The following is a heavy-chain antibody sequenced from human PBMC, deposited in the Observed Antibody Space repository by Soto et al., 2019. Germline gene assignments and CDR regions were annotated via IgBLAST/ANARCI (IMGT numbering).Heavy chain of an antibody. CDR1: GGFVSSGSYY. CDR2: MSHSGGT. Sequence: QVQLQQWGAGLLKPSETLSLTCAVYGGFVSSGSYYWSWIRQPPGKGLEWIGEMSHSGGTHFNPSLKSRVTISVDTSKNQFSLKMSSVTAADTALYYFARVERGTATTVVDAFDIGGPGTMVTVSS. D-gene: IGHD1-1*01. J-gene: IGHJ3*02. V-gene: IGHV4-34*01. CDR3: ARVERGTATTVVDAFDI.